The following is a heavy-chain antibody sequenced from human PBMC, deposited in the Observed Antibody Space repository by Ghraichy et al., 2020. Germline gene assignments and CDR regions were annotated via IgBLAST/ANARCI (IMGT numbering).Heavy chain of an antibody. Sequence: GGSLRLSCAASGFTFSSYWMSWVRQAPGKGLEWVANIKQDGSEKYYVDSVKGRFTISRDNAKNSLYLQMNSLRAEDTAVYYCAREAARGSGSYPLDYWGQGILVTVSS. V-gene: IGHV3-7*01. D-gene: IGHD3-10*01. CDR3: AREAARGSGSYPLDY. J-gene: IGHJ4*02. CDR1: GFTFSSYW. CDR2: IKQDGSEK.